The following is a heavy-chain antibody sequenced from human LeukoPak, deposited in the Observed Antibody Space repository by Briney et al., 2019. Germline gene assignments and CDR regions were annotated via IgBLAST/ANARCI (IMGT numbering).Heavy chain of an antibody. D-gene: IGHD4-17*01. Sequence: GESLKISCKGSGYSFTSYWIGWVRQMPGKGLEWMGIIYPGDSDTRYSPSFQGQVTISADKSISTAYLQRSSLKASDTAMYYCARSVDGDYPEFIYWGQGTLVTVSS. CDR1: GYSFTSYW. J-gene: IGHJ4*02. CDR2: IYPGDSDT. V-gene: IGHV5-51*01. CDR3: ARSVDGDYPEFIY.